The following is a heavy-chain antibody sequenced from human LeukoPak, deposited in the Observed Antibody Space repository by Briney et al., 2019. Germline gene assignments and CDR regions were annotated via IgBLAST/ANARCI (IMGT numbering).Heavy chain of an antibody. V-gene: IGHV3-53*01. Sequence: GGSLRLSCAASGFTVSSNYMSWVRQAPGKGLEWVSVIYSGGSTYYADSVKGRFTISRDNAKNSLYLQMNSLRAEDTAVYYCARVLAKTRGYYYYYYYMDVWGKGTTVTVSS. CDR1: GFTVSSNY. CDR2: IYSGGST. D-gene: IGHD3-16*01. J-gene: IGHJ6*03. CDR3: ARVLAKTRGYYYYYYYMDV.